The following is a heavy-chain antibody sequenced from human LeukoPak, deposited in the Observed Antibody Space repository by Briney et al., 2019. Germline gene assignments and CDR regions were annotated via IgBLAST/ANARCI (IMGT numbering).Heavy chain of an antibody. J-gene: IGHJ4*02. Sequence: GALRLSCAASGFTFDVYAMHCVPQAPGKGLEWVSLISWDSGSTYYADSVKGRFTISRDNSKNSLYLQMNSLRAEDTALYYCAKDIGMEPMGIDYWGQGTLVTVSS. D-gene: IGHD1-1*01. CDR2: ISWDSGST. CDR3: AKDIGMEPMGIDY. V-gene: IGHV3-43D*03. CDR1: GFTFDVYA.